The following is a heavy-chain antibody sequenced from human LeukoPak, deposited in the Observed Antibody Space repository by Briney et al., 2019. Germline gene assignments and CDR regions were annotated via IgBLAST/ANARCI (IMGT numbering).Heavy chain of an antibody. CDR1: GFTFSNYG. J-gene: IGHJ4*02. D-gene: IGHD3-10*01. CDR3: AKVIGLGELLSIDY. Sequence: GRSLRLSCAASGFTFSNYGMHWVRQAPGKGLEWVAVIWYDGSNEYYADSVKGRFTISRDNSKNTLYLQMNSLRAEDTAVYYCAKVIGLGELLSIDYWGQGTLVTVSS. CDR2: IWYDGSNE. V-gene: IGHV3-33*06.